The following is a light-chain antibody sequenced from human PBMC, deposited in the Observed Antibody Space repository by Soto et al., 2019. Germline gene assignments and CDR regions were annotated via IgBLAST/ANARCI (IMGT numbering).Light chain of an antibody. CDR1: SSDVGRYNL. CDR2: EGS. Sequence: QSALTQPASVSGSPGQSITISCTGTSSDVGRYNLVSWYQQHPGKAPKVMIYEGSKRPSGVSNRFSGSKSGNTAYLTISGLQAEDEADYYCCAYAGSSTYVFGTGTNVTVL. V-gene: IGLV2-23*01. CDR3: CAYAGSSTYV. J-gene: IGLJ1*01.